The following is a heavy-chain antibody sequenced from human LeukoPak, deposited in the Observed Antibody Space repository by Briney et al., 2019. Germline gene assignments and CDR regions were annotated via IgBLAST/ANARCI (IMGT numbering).Heavy chain of an antibody. CDR1: GGSISSVGYY. V-gene: IGHV4-31*03. Sequence: SQTLSLTCTVSGGSISSVGYYWSWIRQHPGKGLEWIGYIYYSGSTNYNPPLKSRVTISVDTSKNQFSLKLSSVTAADTAVYYCARVPRYCSGGTCYGYYYGMDVWGQGTTVTVSS. CDR2: IYYSGST. D-gene: IGHD2-15*01. CDR3: ARVPRYCSGGTCYGYYYGMDV. J-gene: IGHJ6*02.